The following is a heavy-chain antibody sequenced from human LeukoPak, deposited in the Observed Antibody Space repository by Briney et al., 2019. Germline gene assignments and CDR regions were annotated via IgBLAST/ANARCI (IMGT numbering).Heavy chain of an antibody. V-gene: IGHV1-2*02. CDR1: GYTFTGYY. CDR2: INPNSGGT. D-gene: IGHD2-2*01. Sequence: ASVTVSFKASGYTFTGYYMHWVRQAPGQGLEWMGWINPNSGGTNYAQKFQGRVTMTRDTSISTAYMELSRLRSDDTAVYYCARDLQNCSSTSCYPYYYGMDVWGQGTTVTVSS. J-gene: IGHJ6*02. CDR3: ARDLQNCSSTSCYPYYYGMDV.